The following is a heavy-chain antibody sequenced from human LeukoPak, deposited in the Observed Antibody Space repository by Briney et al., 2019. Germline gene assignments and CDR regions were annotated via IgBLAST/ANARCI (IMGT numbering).Heavy chain of an antibody. CDR1: GFTFSSYS. J-gene: IGHJ4*02. Sequence: GGSLRLSCAASGFTFSSYSMNWVRQAPGKGLEWVSSISSSSSYIYYADSVKGRFTISRDNAKNSLYLQMNSLRAEDTAVYYCAKEAYCSSTSCPQDYWGQGTLVTVSS. CDR2: ISSSSSYI. D-gene: IGHD2-2*01. V-gene: IGHV3-21*01. CDR3: AKEAYCSSTSCPQDY.